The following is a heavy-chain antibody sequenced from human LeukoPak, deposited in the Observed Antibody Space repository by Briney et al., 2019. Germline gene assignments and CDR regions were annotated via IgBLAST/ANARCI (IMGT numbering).Heavy chain of an antibody. D-gene: IGHD2-15*01. Sequence: GGSLRLSCAASGFTFSSYSMNWVRQAPGKGLEWVSFISISSSYIYYADSVKGRFTISRDNAKNSLYLQMNSLRAEDTAVYYCARGYCSGGSCYSGDAFDIWGQGTMVTVSS. CDR2: ISISSSYI. V-gene: IGHV3-21*01. J-gene: IGHJ3*02. CDR1: GFTFSSYS. CDR3: ARGYCSGGSCYSGDAFDI.